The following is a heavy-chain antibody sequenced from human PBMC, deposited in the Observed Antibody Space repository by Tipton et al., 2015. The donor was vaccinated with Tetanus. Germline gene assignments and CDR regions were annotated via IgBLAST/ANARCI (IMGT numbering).Heavy chain of an antibody. CDR1: GGSISSGGYY. CDR3: ARDQARGARGWNFFDY. D-gene: IGHD6-6*01. V-gene: IGHV4-31*03. J-gene: IGHJ4*02. CDR2: IYYSGST. Sequence: TLSLTCTVSGGSISSGGYYWSWIRQHPGKGLEWIGDIYYSGSTYYNPSLKSRVTISVDTSKNQFSLKLNSVTAADTAGYYCARDQARGARGWNFFDYWGQGPLVTVSS.